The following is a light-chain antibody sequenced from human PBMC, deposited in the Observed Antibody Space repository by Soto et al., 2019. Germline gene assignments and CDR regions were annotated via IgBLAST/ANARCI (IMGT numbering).Light chain of an antibody. CDR1: QSVRSN. Sequence: EIVLTQSPATLSVSPGERATLSCRASQSVRSNLAWYQQKAGQAPRLLILDASTRATKIPARFSGSGSGTEFTLNISSLQSEDFAVYYWQQYSNWPPLTFGGGTKVEIK. J-gene: IGKJ4*01. CDR2: DAS. CDR3: QQYSNWPPLT. V-gene: IGKV3-15*01.